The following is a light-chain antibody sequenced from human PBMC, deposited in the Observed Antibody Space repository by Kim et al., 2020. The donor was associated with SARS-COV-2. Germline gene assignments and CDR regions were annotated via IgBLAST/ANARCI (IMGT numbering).Light chain of an antibody. V-gene: IGLV3-1*01. J-gene: IGLJ2*01. Sequence: SVSPGYTASITCSGDKLGDKYACWYQQKPGQSPVLVIYQDSKRPSGIPERFSGSNSGNTATLTISGTQAMDEADYYCQAWDSSTVVFGGGTKLTVL. CDR3: QAWDSSTVV. CDR2: QDS. CDR1: KLGDKY.